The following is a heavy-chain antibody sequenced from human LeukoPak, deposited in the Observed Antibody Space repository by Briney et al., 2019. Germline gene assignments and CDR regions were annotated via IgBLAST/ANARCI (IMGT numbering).Heavy chain of an antibody. J-gene: IGHJ4*02. CDR1: GFTFSSYA. Sequence: GGSLRLSCAAPGFTFSSYAISWVRQAPGKGLEWVSGIVESGGSTLYADSVKGRFPISRDNSKNTLYLQMKSLRAEDTALYYCAKDYSRWRGFDPGDHFDFWGQGNLVTVSS. V-gene: IGHV3-23*01. CDR3: AKDYSRWRGFDPGDHFDF. CDR2: IVESGGST. D-gene: IGHD4-11*01.